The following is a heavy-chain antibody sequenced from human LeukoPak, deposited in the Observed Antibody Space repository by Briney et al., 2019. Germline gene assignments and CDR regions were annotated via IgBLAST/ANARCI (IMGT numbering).Heavy chain of an antibody. V-gene: IGHV3-74*01. CDR2: INTDGSST. J-gene: IGHJ3*02. CDR1: GFTFSSYW. CDR3: ARDTYDGFDI. Sequence: GGSLRLSCAASGFTFSSYWIHWVRQAPGKGLVWVSRINTDGSSTTYADSVKGRFTIFRDNAKNTLYLQMNSLRAEDTAVYYCARDTYDGFDIWGQGTMVTVSA.